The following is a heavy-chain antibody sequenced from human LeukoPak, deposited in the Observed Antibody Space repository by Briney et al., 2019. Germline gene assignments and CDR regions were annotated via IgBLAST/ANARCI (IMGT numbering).Heavy chain of an antibody. D-gene: IGHD3-9*01. CDR2: IVPIFGTA. Sequence: ASVKVSCKASGGTFSSYAISWVRQAPGQGLEWMGGIVPIFGTANYAQKFQGRVTITADESTSTAYMELSSLRSEDTAVYYCASPGYYDILTGYYNYWGQGTLVTVSS. J-gene: IGHJ4*02. CDR3: ASPGYYDILTGYYNY. CDR1: GGTFSSYA. V-gene: IGHV1-69*13.